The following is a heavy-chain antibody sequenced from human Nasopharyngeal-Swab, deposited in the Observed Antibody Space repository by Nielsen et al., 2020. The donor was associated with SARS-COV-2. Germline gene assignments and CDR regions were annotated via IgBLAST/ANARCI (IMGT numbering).Heavy chain of an antibody. D-gene: IGHD2-2*01. J-gene: IGHJ4*02. V-gene: IGHV1-2*04. CDR2: INPNSGGT. CDR3: ARESLHCSSTSCFSRQFDY. Sequence: ASVKVSCKASGYTFTGYYMHWVRQAPGQGLEWMGWINPNSGGTNYAQKFQGWVTMTRDTSISTAYMELSRLRSDDTAVYYCARESLHCSSTSCFSRQFDYWGQGTLVPVSS. CDR1: GYTFTGYY.